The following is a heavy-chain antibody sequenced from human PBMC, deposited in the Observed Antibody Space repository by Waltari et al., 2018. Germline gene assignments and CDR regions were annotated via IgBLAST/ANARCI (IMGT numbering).Heavy chain of an antibody. CDR1: GFTFSRYW. CDR3: AGGWELLDY. J-gene: IGHJ4*02. Sequence: EVQLVESGGGLVQPGGYLRLSCAASGFTFSRYWMSWVRQAPGKGLEWVANIKQDGSEKYYVDSVKGRFTISRDNAKNSLYLQMNSLRAEDTAVYYCAGGWELLDYWGQGTLVTVSS. CDR2: IKQDGSEK. V-gene: IGHV3-7*01. D-gene: IGHD1-26*01.